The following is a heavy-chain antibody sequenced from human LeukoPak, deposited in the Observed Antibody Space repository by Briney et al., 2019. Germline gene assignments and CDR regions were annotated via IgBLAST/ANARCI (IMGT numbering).Heavy chain of an antibody. J-gene: IGHJ4*02. V-gene: IGHV4-34*01. CDR2: INHSGST. Sequence: PSETLSLTCAVYGGSFSGYYWSWIRQPPGKGLEWIGEINHSGSTNYNPSLKSRVTISVDTSNNQFSLKLSSVTAADTAVYYCARGLPPKGYYGSGSYYRAGALFDYWGQGTLVTVSS. D-gene: IGHD3-10*01. CDR3: ARGLPPKGYYGSGSYYRAGALFDY. CDR1: GGSFSGYY.